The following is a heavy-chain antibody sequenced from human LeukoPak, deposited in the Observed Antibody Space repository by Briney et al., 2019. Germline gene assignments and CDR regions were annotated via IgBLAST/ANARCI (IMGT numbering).Heavy chain of an antibody. V-gene: IGHV3-11*01. CDR1: GFTFSDYY. CDR3: ASRFGYSYGYPFDH. CDR2: ISSSGSTI. J-gene: IGHJ4*02. D-gene: IGHD5-18*01. Sequence: PGGSLRLSCAASGFTFSDYYMSCIRQAPGKGLEWVSYISSSGSTIYYADSVKGRFTISRDNAKNSLYLQMNSLRAEDTAVYYCASRFGYSYGYPFDHWGQGTLVTVSS.